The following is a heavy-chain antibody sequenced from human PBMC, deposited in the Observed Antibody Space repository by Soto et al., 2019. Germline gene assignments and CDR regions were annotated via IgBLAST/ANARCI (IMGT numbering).Heavy chain of an antibody. D-gene: IGHD4-17*01. Sequence: GGSLRLSCAASGFTVSSNYMSWVRQAPGKGLEWVSVIYSGGSTYYADSVKGRFTISRDNSKNTLYLQMNSLGAEDTAVYYCARPYGATYYYYGMDVWGQGTTVTVSS. CDR3: ARPYGATYYYYGMDV. CDR2: IYSGGST. CDR1: GFTVSSNY. J-gene: IGHJ6*02. V-gene: IGHV3-53*01.